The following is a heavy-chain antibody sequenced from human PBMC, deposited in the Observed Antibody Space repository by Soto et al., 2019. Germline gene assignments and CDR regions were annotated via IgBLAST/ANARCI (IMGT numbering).Heavy chain of an antibody. J-gene: IGHJ4*02. V-gene: IGHV3-21*01. CDR2: ISSSSSYI. Sequence: PGGSLRLSCAASGFAFSSYSMNWVRQAPGKGLEWVSSISSSSSYINYADSLKGRFTISRDNAKNSLYLQMNSLRAEDTAVYYCARDVSGSYTRFDYWGQGTLVTVSS. CDR3: ARDVSGSYTRFDY. D-gene: IGHD1-26*01. CDR1: GFAFSSYS.